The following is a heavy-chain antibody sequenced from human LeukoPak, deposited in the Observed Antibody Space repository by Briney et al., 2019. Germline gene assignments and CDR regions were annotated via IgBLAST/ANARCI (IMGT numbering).Heavy chain of an antibody. Sequence: GGSLRLSCVASGFTFSSYWMHWVRQAPGKGLEWVANIKQDGSEKYYVDSVKGRFTISRDNAKNSLFLQMNSLRAEDTAVYYCAREIVGAIKSYFDYWGQGTLVTASS. D-gene: IGHD1-26*01. V-gene: IGHV3-7*01. J-gene: IGHJ4*02. CDR1: GFTFSSYW. CDR2: IKQDGSEK. CDR3: AREIVGAIKSYFDY.